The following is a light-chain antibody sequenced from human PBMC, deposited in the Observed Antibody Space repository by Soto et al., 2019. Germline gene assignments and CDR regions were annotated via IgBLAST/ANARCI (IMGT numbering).Light chain of an antibody. CDR1: QSVSSSY. CDR2: AAS. V-gene: IGKV3-20*01. CDR3: QQYDSSLYT. J-gene: IGKJ2*01. Sequence: EIVLTQSPGTLSLSPGERATLSCRASQSVSSSYLAWYQQKPGQAPRLLIYAASSRAAGIPDRFSGGGSGTDFTLTSSRLEPEDFAVYYCQQYDSSLYTFGQGTKLEIK.